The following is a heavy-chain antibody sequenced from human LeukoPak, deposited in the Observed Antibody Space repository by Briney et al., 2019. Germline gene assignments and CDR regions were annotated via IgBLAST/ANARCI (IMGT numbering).Heavy chain of an antibody. J-gene: IGHJ3*02. CDR1: GFTFSSHA. Sequence: GGSLILSCAASGFTFSSHAMNWVRQAPGKGLEWASSILNSGDNTYYADSVKGRFTVSRDNSKNTLYLQMNSLRAEDTALYYCAKAIGGGRDALDIWGQGTTVTVSS. CDR3: AKAIGGGRDALDI. CDR2: ILNSGDNT. D-gene: IGHD3-16*01. V-gene: IGHV3-23*01.